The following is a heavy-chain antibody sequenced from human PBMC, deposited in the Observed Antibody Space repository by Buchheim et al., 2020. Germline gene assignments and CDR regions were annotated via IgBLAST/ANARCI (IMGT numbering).Heavy chain of an antibody. V-gene: IGHV3-23*01. J-gene: IGHJ5*02. CDR3: AKGDGSSWYWGMNWFDP. D-gene: IGHD6-13*01. Sequence: EVQLLESEGGLVQPGGSLRLSCAASGFTFSSYAMSWVRQAPGKGLEWVSAISGSGGSTYYADSVKGRFTISRDNSKNTLYLQKNSLRAEDTAVYYCAKGDGSSWYWGMNWFDPWGQGTL. CDR2: ISGSGGST. CDR1: GFTFSSYA.